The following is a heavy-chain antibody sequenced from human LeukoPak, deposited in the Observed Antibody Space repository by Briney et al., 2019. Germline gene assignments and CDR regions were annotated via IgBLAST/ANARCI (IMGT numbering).Heavy chain of an antibody. CDR1: GGSISSYY. Sequence: SETLSLTCTVSGGSISSYYWSWIRQPPGKGLEWIGYIYYSGSTNYNPSLKSRVTISVDTSKNQFSLKLSSVTAADTAVYYCARDRKEWIQLSLVYYYGMDVWGQGTTVTVSS. CDR3: ARDRKEWIQLSLVYYYGMDV. D-gene: IGHD5-18*01. V-gene: IGHV4-59*12. J-gene: IGHJ6*02. CDR2: IYYSGST.